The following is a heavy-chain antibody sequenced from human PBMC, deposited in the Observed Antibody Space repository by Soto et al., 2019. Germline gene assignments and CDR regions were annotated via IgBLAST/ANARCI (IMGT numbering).Heavy chain of an antibody. Sequence: QVQLQESGPGLVKPSETLSLTCTVSGGSISSYYWSWIRQPPGKGLEWIGYIYYSGSTNYNPSLKSRVTISVDTSKNQFSLKLSSVTAADTAVYYCARQDSSGWYSPLYFDYWGQGTLVTVSS. V-gene: IGHV4-59*08. CDR3: ARQDSSGWYSPLYFDY. CDR1: GGSISSYY. J-gene: IGHJ4*02. CDR2: IYYSGST. D-gene: IGHD6-19*01.